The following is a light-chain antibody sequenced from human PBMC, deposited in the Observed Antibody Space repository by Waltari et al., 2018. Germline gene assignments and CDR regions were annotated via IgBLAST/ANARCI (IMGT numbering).Light chain of an antibody. CDR1: QDISKY. V-gene: IGKV1-33*01. CDR3: QQYDNPQFT. Sequence: DIQMTQSPSSLSASVGDRVTITCQASQDISKYLNWYQQKPGKAPKLLIYDASTLEVVVPSRFSGSGSGTDFTFSISSLQPEDFATYFCQQYDNPQFTFGPGTKVDIK. CDR2: DAS. J-gene: IGKJ3*01.